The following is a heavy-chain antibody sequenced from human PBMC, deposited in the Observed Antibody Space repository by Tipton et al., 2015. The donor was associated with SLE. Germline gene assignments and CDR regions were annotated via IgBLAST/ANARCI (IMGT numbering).Heavy chain of an antibody. V-gene: IGHV1-18*01. Sequence: QVQLVQSGGEVKKPGASVKVSCKASGYTFSIYGISWVRQAPGQGLEWMGWISGYNGNTDNAQKFQGRVTMTTDTSTSTAYMEVRSLRSDDTAVFYCVRDEKKYCSGDNCDYFDYWGQGTLVTVTS. CDR3: VRDEKKYCSGDNCDYFDY. CDR1: GYTFSIYG. J-gene: IGHJ4*02. CDR2: ISGYNGNT. D-gene: IGHD2-15*01.